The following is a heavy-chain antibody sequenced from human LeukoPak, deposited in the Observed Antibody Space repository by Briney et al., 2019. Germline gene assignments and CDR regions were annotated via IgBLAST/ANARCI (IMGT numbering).Heavy chain of an antibody. CDR2: ISSSGSTI. V-gene: IGHV3-11*01. D-gene: IGHD3-10*01. J-gene: IGHJ4*02. CDR3: ARDRRGVVDY. Sequence: GGSLTLYCEASGFTFRDYYMSWIRQAPGKGLEWVSYISSSGSTIYYADSVKGRFTISRDNAKNSLYLQMNSLRAEDTAVYYCARDRRGVVDYWGQGTLVTVSS. CDR1: GFTFRDYY.